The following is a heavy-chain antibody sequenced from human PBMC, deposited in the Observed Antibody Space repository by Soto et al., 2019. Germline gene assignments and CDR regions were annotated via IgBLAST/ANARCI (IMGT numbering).Heavy chain of an antibody. CDR3: ARGVAVAGLDY. Sequence: KLSETLSLTCTVSGGSLSTGGYSFNCIRQHPVKGLEWIGYMYYSGTTYYNPSLKSRLTISVDKSKHQSSLNLTSVTAADTAVYYCARGVAVAGLDYWGQGILVTVSS. CDR2: MYYSGTT. CDR1: GGSLSTGGYS. D-gene: IGHD6-19*01. J-gene: IGHJ4*02. V-gene: IGHV4-31*03.